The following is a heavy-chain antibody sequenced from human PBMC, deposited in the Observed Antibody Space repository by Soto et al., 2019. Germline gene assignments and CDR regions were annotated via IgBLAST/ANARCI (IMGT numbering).Heavy chain of an antibody. Sequence: GGCLGLSFSASAVRVRSYAMSWVRQAPGKGLECVSAVCGSGSDTYYAYFVKGRFTVSRDDSKNTLYLHMSSLRVEDTAIYFCAKRQSSVFWSGYLPFFASWGQEPPATVSS. J-gene: IGHJ4*02. CDR3: AKRQSSVFWSGYLPFFAS. D-gene: IGHD3-3*01. V-gene: IGHV3-23*01. CDR1: AVRVRSYA. CDR2: VCGSGSDT.